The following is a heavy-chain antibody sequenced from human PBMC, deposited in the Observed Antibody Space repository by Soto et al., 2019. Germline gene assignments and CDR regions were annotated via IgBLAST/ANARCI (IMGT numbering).Heavy chain of an antibody. D-gene: IGHD2-21*01. V-gene: IGHV1-18*01. CDR2: ISAYNGNT. CDR1: GYTFTSYG. J-gene: IGHJ4*02. CDR3: ARARVVVNAMGAEYFDY. Sequence: QVQLAQSGAEVKKPGASVKVSCKASGYTFTSYGISWVRQAPGQGREWMGWISAYNGNTNYAQTLQGRVTMTTDTSTSTAYMELRSLRSDDTAVYYCARARVVVNAMGAEYFDYWGQGTLVTVSS.